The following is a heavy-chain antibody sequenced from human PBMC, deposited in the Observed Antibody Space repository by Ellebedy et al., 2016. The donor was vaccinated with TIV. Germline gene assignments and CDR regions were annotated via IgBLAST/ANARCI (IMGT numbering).Heavy chain of an antibody. CDR2: ISGSGAAT. CDR3: VKDRGDIIRDFDY. J-gene: IGHJ4*02. V-gene: IGHV3-23*01. CDR1: GFTFDNYA. Sequence: GESLKISCAAYGFTFDNYAMSWVRQAPGKGLEWVSSISGSGAATYFADSVKGRFAISRDNFKNTLYLQMESLRAEDTAMYYCVKDRGDIIRDFDYWGQGTLVTVSS. D-gene: IGHD2-21*02.